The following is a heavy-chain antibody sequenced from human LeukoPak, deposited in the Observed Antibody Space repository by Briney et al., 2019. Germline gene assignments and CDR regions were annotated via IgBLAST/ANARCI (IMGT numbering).Heavy chain of an antibody. CDR3: ARRSLICSGGSCQDNWFDP. V-gene: IGHV4-39*01. D-gene: IGHD2-15*01. CDR1: GGSSSSSSYY. J-gene: IGHJ5*02. CDR2: IYYSGST. Sequence: PSETLSLTCTVSGGSSSSSSYYWGWIRQPPGKGLEWIGSIYYSGSTYYNPSLKSRVTISVDTSKNQFSLKLSSVTAADTAVYYCARRSLICSGGSCQDNWFDPWGRGTLVTVSS.